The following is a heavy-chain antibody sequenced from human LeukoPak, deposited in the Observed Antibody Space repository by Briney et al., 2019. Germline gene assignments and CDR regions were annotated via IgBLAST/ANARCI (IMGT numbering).Heavy chain of an antibody. V-gene: IGHV4-4*07. CDR3: AREPDSGSYYRYNWFDP. CDR1: GGSISSYY. Sequence: PSETLSLTCTVSGGSISSYYWSWIRQPAGKGLEWIGRIYTSGSTNYNPSLKSRVTMSVDTSKNQFSLKLSSVTAADTAVYYCAREPDSGSYYRYNWFDPWGQGTLVTVSS. D-gene: IGHD1-26*01. J-gene: IGHJ5*02. CDR2: IYTSGST.